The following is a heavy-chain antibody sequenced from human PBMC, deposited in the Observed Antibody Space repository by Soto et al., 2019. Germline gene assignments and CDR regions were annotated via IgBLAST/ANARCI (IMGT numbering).Heavy chain of an antibody. Sequence: QVQLVESGGGVAQPGRSLRLSCAASGFTFSSYAMHWVRQAPGKGLEWVAVISYDGSNKYYADSVKGRFTSSRDNSKNTLYLQMNSLRAEDTAVYYCARAQRDGYNRFDYWGQGTLVTVSS. CDR2: ISYDGSNK. CDR1: GFTFSSYA. V-gene: IGHV3-30-3*01. J-gene: IGHJ4*02. D-gene: IGHD5-12*01. CDR3: ARAQRDGYNRFDY.